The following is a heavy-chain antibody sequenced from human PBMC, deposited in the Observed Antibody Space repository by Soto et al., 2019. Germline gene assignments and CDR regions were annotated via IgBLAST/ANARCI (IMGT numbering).Heavy chain of an antibody. Sequence: QVQLVQSGAEEKKPGASVKVSCMASGYTFTSYAMHWVRQAPGQRLEWMGWINAGNGNTKYSQKFQGRVTITRDTSASTAYMELSSLRSEDTAVYYCARGGGGYSGYGDYWGQGTLVTVSS. J-gene: IGHJ4*02. D-gene: IGHD5-12*01. CDR3: ARGGGGYSGYGDY. V-gene: IGHV1-3*05. CDR1: GYTFTSYA. CDR2: INAGNGNT.